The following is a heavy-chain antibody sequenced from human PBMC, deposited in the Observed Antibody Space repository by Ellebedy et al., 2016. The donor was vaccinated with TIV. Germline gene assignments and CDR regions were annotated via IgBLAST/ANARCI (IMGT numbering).Heavy chain of an antibody. CDR3: VRGPGRGYSFEE. Sequence: SETLSLTCAVYGGSFSGYYWSWIRQPPGKGLEWIGEINHSGSTYYNPSLKSRVTISVDTSKNQFSLKLSSVTAADTAMYYCVRGPGRGYSFEEWGQGTLVTVSS. V-gene: IGHV4-34*01. CDR1: GGSFSGYY. J-gene: IGHJ1*01. D-gene: IGHD2-21*01. CDR2: INHSGST.